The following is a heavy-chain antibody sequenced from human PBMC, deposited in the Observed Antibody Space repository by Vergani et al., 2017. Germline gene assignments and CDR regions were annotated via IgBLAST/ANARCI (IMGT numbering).Heavy chain of an antibody. V-gene: IGHV4-38-2*01. Sequence: QVQLQESGPGLVKPSETLSLTCAVSGYSISSGYYWGWIRQPPGKGLEWIGSIYHSGSTYYNPSLKSRVTISVDTSKNQFSLKLSSVTAADTAVYYCARGIRGYSGYEIDYYYYGMDVWGQGTTVTVSS. D-gene: IGHD5-12*01. CDR1: GYSISSGYY. CDR3: ARGIRGYSGYEIDYYYYGMDV. J-gene: IGHJ6*02. CDR2: IYHSGST.